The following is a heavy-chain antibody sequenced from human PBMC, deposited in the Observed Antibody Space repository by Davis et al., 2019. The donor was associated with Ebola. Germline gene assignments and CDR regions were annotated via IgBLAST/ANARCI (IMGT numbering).Heavy chain of an antibody. D-gene: IGHD5-18*01. CDR1: GFTFSSYA. CDR3: ARADTAMVTGLYYYGMDV. Sequence: GESLKISCVASGFTFSSYAMSWVRQAPGKGLEWVSAASGNGGGTYYADSVMGRFTVSRDNSRNTLYLQMNSLRAEDTAVYYCARADTAMVTGLYYYGMDVWGQGTTVTVSS. J-gene: IGHJ6*02. V-gene: IGHV3-23*01. CDR2: ASGNGGGT.